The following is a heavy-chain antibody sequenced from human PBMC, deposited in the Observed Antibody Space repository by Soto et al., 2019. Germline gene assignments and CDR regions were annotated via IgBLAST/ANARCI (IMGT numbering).Heavy chain of an antibody. CDR3: ARHPVGTTYFYD. J-gene: IGHJ4*02. D-gene: IGHD1-26*01. Sequence: GASLKISCKGSGYSFSSHWITWVRQMPGKGLEWMGRIDPSDSYAGYNPSFQGHVTISVDKSISTAYLQWSSLKTSDSAMYYCARHPVGTTYFYDWGQGALVPVSS. CDR2: IDPSDSYA. CDR1: GYSFSSHW. V-gene: IGHV5-10-1*01.